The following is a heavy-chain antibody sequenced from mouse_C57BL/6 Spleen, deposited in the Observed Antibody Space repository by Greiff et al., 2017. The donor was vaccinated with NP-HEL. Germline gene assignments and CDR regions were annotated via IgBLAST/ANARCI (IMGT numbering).Heavy chain of an antibody. CDR3: ARHSTLYAMDY. V-gene: IGHV5-12*01. D-gene: IGHD1-1*01. Sequence: EVNVVESGGGLVQPGGSLKLSCAASGFTFSDYYMYWVRQTPEKRLEWVAYISNGGGSTYYPDTVKGRFTISRDNAKNTLYLQMSRLKSEDTAMYYCARHSTLYAMDYWGQGTSVTVSS. CDR1: GFTFSDYY. J-gene: IGHJ4*01. CDR2: ISNGGGST.